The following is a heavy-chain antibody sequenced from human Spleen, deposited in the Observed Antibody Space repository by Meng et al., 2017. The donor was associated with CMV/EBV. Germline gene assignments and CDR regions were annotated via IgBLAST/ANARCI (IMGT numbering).Heavy chain of an antibody. CDR1: GFTVGSHY. V-gene: IGHV3-66*01. CDR3: ARDDVGGLES. D-gene: IGHD1-1*01. Sequence: GESLKISCAASGFTVGSHYVSWVRQAPGKGLEWVSVIYTYGTIYYADSVKGRFTISRDNAKNSLYLQMNSRRAEDTAVYYCARDDVGGLESWGQGTLVTVSS. J-gene: IGHJ5*02. CDR2: IYTYGTI.